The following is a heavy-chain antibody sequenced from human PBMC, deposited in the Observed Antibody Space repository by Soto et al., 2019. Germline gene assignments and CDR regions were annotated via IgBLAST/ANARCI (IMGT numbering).Heavy chain of an antibody. CDR3: ARVERGTATTVVDAFDI. J-gene: IGHJ3*02. Sequence: QVQLQQWGAGLLKPSETLSLTCAVYGGFVSSGSYYWSWIRQPPGKGLEWIGEMSHSGGTHFNPTLTRRVTISVDTSKNQFSLKMSSVTAADTALYYCARVERGTATTVVDAFDIWGPGTMVTVSS. CDR2: MSHSGGT. D-gene: IGHD1-1*01. V-gene: IGHV4-34*01. CDR1: GGFVSSGSYY.